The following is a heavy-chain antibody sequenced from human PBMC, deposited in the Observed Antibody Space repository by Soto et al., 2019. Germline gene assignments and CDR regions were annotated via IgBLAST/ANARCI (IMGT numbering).Heavy chain of an antibody. CDR3: ANSAKGEYYDFWSGYYMAGGFDY. Sequence: EVQLLESGGGLVQPGGSLRLSCAASGFTFSSYAMSWVRQAPGKGLEWVSAISGSGGSTYYAVSVKGRITIYRDNSKNPLMLQMKGMRAQDTTVHYCANSAKGEYYDFWSGYYMAGGFDYRGREPLVTLSS. CDR1: GFTFSSYA. D-gene: IGHD3-3*01. V-gene: IGHV3-23*01. J-gene: IGHJ4*01. CDR2: ISGSGGST.